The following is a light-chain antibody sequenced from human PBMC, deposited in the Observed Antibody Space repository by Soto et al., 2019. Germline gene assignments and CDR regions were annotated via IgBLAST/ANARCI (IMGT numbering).Light chain of an antibody. J-gene: IGKJ1*01. CDR1: QSVLYSSNNKNY. Sequence: DIVMTQSPDSLAVSLGERATINCKSSQSVLYSSNNKNYLTWYQQKPGQPPKLLIYWASTRGSGVPDRFSGSGYGTDFTLTISSLQAEDVAVYYCQQYYNPPRTFGQGTKVEI. CDR2: WAS. CDR3: QQYYNPPRT. V-gene: IGKV4-1*01.